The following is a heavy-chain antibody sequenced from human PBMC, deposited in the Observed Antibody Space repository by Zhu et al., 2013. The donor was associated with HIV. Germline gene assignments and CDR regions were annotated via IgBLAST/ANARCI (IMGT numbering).Heavy chain of an antibody. CDR1: GYTFTDFH. V-gene: IGHV1-2*02. CDR2: INPNSGGT. D-gene: IGHD3-3*01. Sequence: VQLVQSGPEVKKPGASVKVSCKASGYTFTDFHMHWVRQAPGQGLEWMGWINPNSGGTNYAQKFQGRVTMTRDTSISTAYMELSRLRSDDTAVYYCARDWSGWGSWFDPWGQGTLVTVSS. CDR3: ARDWSGWGSWFDP. J-gene: IGHJ5*02.